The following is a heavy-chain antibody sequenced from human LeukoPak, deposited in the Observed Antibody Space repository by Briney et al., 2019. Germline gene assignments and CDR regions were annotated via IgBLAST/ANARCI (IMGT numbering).Heavy chain of an antibody. CDR1: GFTLSSFG. CDR2: MRYDGRNK. CDR3: ARVGDMEAFDI. Sequence: GRCLRLSCAASGFTLSSFGMVWVRQAPGKGLEWGTLMRYDGRNKYYADSVKGRFTISRDNSKNTVYLQMNSLRGEDTAVYYCARVGDMEAFDIWGQGTRVTVSS. V-gene: IGHV3-33*01. J-gene: IGHJ3*02. D-gene: IGHD3-16*01.